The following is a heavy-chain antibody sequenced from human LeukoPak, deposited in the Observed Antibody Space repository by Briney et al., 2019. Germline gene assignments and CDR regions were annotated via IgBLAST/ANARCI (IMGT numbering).Heavy chain of an antibody. Sequence: ASVKVSCKASGYTFTGYYMRWVRQAPGQGLEWMGWINPNSGGTNYAQKFQGRVTMTRDTSISTAYMELSRLRSDDTAVYYCARSPVRVPAAIYYFDYWGQGTLVTVSS. D-gene: IGHD2-2*01. V-gene: IGHV1-2*02. CDR2: INPNSGGT. CDR3: ARSPVRVPAAIYYFDY. CDR1: GYTFTGYY. J-gene: IGHJ4*02.